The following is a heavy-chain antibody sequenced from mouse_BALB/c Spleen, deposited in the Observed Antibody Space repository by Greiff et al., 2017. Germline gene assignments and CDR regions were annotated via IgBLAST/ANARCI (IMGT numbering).Heavy chain of an antibody. J-gene: IGHJ2*01. D-gene: IGHD2-2*01. CDR1: GFNIKDTY. V-gene: IGHV14-3*02. Sequence: EVQLQQSGAELVKPGASVKLSCTASGFNIKDTYMHWVKQRPEQGLEWIGRIDPANGNTKYDPKFQGKATITADTSSNTAYLQLSSLTSEDTAVYYCARGGYDDGDYFDYWGQGTTLTVSS. CDR2: IDPANGNT. CDR3: ARGGYDDGDYFDY.